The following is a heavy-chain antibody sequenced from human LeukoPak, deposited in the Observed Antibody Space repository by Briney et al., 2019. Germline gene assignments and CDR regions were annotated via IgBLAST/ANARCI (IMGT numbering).Heavy chain of an antibody. V-gene: IGHV4-34*01. CDR2: INHSGST. Sequence: SETLSLTCAVYGGSFSGYYWSWIRQPPGKGLEWIGEINHSGSTNYNPSLKSRVTISVDTSKNQFSLKLSSVTAADTAVYHCARARYDFWSGSYRFDYWGQETLVTVSS. J-gene: IGHJ4*02. D-gene: IGHD3-3*01. CDR1: GGSFSGYY. CDR3: ARARYDFWSGSYRFDY.